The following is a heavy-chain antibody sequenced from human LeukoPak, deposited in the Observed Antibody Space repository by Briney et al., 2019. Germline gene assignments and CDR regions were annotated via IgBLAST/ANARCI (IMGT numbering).Heavy chain of an antibody. J-gene: IGHJ4*02. CDR3: AKDAGIAAVLHATSIDY. Sequence: PGGSLRLSCAASGFTFSSYAMSWVRQAPGKGLEWVSAISGSGGSTYYADSVKGRFTITRENSKNTLYLEMNSLRAEDTAVYYCAKDAGIAAVLHATSIDYWGQGTLVTVSS. CDR2: ISGSGGST. CDR1: GFTFSSYA. V-gene: IGHV3-23*01. D-gene: IGHD6-13*01.